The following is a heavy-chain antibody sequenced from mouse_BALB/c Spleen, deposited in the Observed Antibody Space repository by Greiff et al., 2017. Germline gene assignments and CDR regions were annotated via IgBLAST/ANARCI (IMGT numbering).Heavy chain of an antibody. CDR2: IDPENGDT. CDR3: ARAHYYGSTHFDY. CDR1: GFNIKDYY. D-gene: IGHD1-1*01. V-gene: IGHV14-4*02. Sequence: EVKLQESGAELVRSGASVKLSCTASGFNIKDYYMHWVKQRPEQGLEWIGWIDPENGDTEYAPKFQGKATMTADTSSNTAYLQLSSLTSEDTAVYYCARAHYYGSTHFDYWGQGTTLTVSS. J-gene: IGHJ2*01.